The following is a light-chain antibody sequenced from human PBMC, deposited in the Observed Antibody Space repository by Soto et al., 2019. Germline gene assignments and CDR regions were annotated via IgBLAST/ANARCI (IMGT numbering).Light chain of an antibody. CDR3: SSYTGGNPSYV. V-gene: IGLV2-8*01. CDR2: EVT. J-gene: IGLJ1*01. CDR1: SSDVGGYDY. Sequence: QSALTQPPSASGSPGQSVTISCTGTSSDVGGYDYVSWYQQHPGKAPKLMIYEVTIRPSGVSDRFSGSKSCNTASLTVSGPPAEDEADYYCSSYTGGNPSYVFGTGTKLTVL.